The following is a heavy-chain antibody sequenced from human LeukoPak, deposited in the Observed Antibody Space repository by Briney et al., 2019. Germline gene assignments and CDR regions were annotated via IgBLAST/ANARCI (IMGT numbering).Heavy chain of an antibody. CDR3: ARRGMMYSYDSSGYPH. J-gene: IGHJ4*02. Sequence: SETQSLTCAVYGESFSGYYWSWIRQPPGKGLEWIGDINHSGTTNYNPSLKSRLTISVDTSKNQFSLKLSSVTAADTAVYYCARRGMMYSYDSSGYPHWGQGTLVSVSS. CDR1: GESFSGYY. CDR2: INHSGTT. V-gene: IGHV4-34*01. D-gene: IGHD3-22*01.